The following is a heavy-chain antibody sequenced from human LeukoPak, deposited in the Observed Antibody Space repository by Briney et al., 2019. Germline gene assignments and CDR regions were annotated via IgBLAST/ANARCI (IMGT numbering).Heavy chain of an antibody. CDR2: IYYSGST. CDR1: GGSISSSNW. CDR3: ASATDPMYSSSWFDY. Sequence: PSETLSLTCAVSGGSISSSNWWSWVRQPPGKGLEWIGYIYYSGSTNYNPSLKSRVTISVDTSKNQFSLKLSSVTAADTAVYYCASATDPMYSSSWFDYWGQGTLVTVSS. J-gene: IGHJ4*02. V-gene: IGHV4-4*02. D-gene: IGHD6-13*01.